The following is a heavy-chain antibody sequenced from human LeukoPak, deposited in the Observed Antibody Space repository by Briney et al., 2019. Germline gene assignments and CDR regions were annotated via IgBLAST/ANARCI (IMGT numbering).Heavy chain of an antibody. D-gene: IGHD3-10*01. CDR2: ISWNSGSI. Sequence: PGESLRLSCAASGFTFDDYAMHWVRQAPGKGLEWVSGISWNSGSIGYADSVKGRFTISRDNAKNSLYLQMNSLRAEDTALYYCAKDTHGYGSGSYYKAFDYWGQGTLVTVSS. CDR3: AKDTHGYGSGSYYKAFDY. V-gene: IGHV3-9*01. CDR1: GFTFDDYA. J-gene: IGHJ4*02.